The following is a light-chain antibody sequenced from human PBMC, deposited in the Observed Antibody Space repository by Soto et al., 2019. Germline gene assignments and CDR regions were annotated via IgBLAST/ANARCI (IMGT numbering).Light chain of an antibody. CDR2: DAS. CDR3: HSYGGSPT. CDR1: QTFVSTY. Sequence: ELVLTQSPGTLSLSPGHRATLSCRASQTFVSTYLAWYQQKPGQAPRLLIYDASNRATGIPDRFSGSVSGPDFTLTISRLEPEDFAVYYCHSYGGSPTFGGGTKVEV. V-gene: IGKV3-20*01. J-gene: IGKJ4*01.